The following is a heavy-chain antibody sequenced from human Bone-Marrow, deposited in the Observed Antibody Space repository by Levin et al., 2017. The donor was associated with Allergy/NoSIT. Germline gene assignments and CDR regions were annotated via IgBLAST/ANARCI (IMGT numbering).Heavy chain of an antibody. D-gene: IGHD1-1*01. Sequence: LSPTLSLPCTVSGGSIRSAGYHWTWIRQYPGKGLEWIGYISYRGSTYFNPSLKSRLTMSIDTSEQHFSLNLTSVSAADTAIYYCARLDGYSFDYWGQGALVTVSS. CDR2: ISYRGST. CDR1: GGSIRSAGYH. J-gene: IGHJ4*02. V-gene: IGHV4-31*03. CDR3: ARLDGYSFDY.